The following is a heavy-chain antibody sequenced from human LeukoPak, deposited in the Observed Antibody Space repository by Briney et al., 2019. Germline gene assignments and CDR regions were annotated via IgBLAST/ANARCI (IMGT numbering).Heavy chain of an antibody. CDR2: ISQSGNTV. V-gene: IGHV3-48*03. J-gene: IGHJ4*02. Sequence: GGSLRLSCAASGFTFSSYEMNWVRQAPGKGLEWASYISQSGNTVYYADSVKGRFTISRDNAKNSLYLQMNSLRAEDTAVYYCAKLPRYSSSWYIDYWGQGTLVTVSP. CDR1: GFTFSSYE. CDR3: AKLPRYSSSWYIDY. D-gene: IGHD6-13*01.